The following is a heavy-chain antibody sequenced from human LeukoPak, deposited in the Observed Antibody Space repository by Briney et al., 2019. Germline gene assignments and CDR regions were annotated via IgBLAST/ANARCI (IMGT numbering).Heavy chain of an antibody. Sequence: GGSLRLSCVASGFTFNKFTMNWVRQAPGKGLEWVSGIYGGGSGATVYADSVKGRFTISRDNSKNTVYLQMNNLRSEDTAMYYCAKDLTPDGAWDIDCWGQGTLITVSS. V-gene: IGHV3-23*01. CDR2: IYGGGSGAT. CDR3: AKDLTPDGAWDIDC. D-gene: IGHD3-9*01. CDR1: GFTFNKFT. J-gene: IGHJ4*02.